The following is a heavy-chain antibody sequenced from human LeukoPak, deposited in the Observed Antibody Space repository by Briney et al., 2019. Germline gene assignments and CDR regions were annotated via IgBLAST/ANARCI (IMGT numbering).Heavy chain of an antibody. J-gene: IGHJ4*02. CDR1: GLPFSTFW. CDR2: INQDGSEE. CDR3: ARNARGPGDY. V-gene: IGHV3-7*01. D-gene: IGHD2-2*01. Sequence: QPGGSLRLSCAASGLPFSTFWMNWVRQAPGKGLEWVANINQDGSEEYYVDSVKGRFTISRDNAKNSVYLQMNSLRVEDTGIYYCARNARGPGDYWGQGTLVTVSS.